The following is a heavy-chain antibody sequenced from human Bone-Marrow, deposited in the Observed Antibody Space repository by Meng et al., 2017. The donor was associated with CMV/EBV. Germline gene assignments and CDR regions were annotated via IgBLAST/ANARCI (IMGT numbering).Heavy chain of an antibody. CDR3: ARMEHRYDF. CDR1: GGSSTFSTFY. J-gene: IGHJ4*02. CDR2: IRYTGST. Sequence: SLTCTGSGGSSTFSTFYWGWIRQPPGKGLEWIGSIRYTGSTYSNPSLKSRLTTSIDPSKNQLSLMLSSVTAADTAVYYCARMEHRYDFWGQGALVTVSS. V-gene: IGHV4-39*07. D-gene: IGHD1/OR15-1a*01.